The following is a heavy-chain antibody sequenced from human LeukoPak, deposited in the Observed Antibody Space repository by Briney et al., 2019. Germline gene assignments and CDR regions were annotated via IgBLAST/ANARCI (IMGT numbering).Heavy chain of an antibody. Sequence: GGSLRLSCAASGLTVTNAWMNWVRQAPGKGLEWVAVISYDGSEKHYADPVKGRFTISRDNSKNTLYLQMSSLRAEDTAMYYCAREGNSGYYPYWGQGILVTVSS. CDR3: AREGNSGYYPY. V-gene: IGHV3-30*03. CDR2: ISYDGSEK. D-gene: IGHD3-22*01. CDR1: GLTVTNAW. J-gene: IGHJ4*02.